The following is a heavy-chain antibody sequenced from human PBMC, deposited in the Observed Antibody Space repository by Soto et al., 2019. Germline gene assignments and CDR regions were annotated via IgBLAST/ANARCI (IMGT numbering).Heavy chain of an antibody. CDR2: IKQDGSEI. Sequence: SGGSLRLSCAVSGFTFSSYWMSWVRQAPGKGLEWVATIKQDGSEIYYVDSVKGRFTISRDNAKNSLYLQMNSLRAEDTAVYYCARGSHDAFDIWGQGTMVTVSS. J-gene: IGHJ3*02. CDR3: ARGSHDAFDI. D-gene: IGHD1-26*01. CDR1: GFTFSSYW. V-gene: IGHV3-7*01.